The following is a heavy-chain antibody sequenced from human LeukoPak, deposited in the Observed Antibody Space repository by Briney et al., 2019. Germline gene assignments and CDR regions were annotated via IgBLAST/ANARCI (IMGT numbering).Heavy chain of an antibody. CDR2: INPSSDGT. D-gene: IGHD2-15*01. Sequence: ASVKLSCNATGSTFTGSYMSWERHATGQRPGRRVWINPSSDGTNNGQMYQGRATMTRDTSISTAYMELSRLRSDDTAVYYCARDPWYCSGGSCYSLKNRYYFDYWGQGTLVTVSS. V-gene: IGHV1-2*02. CDR3: ARDPWYCSGGSCYSLKNRYYFDY. J-gene: IGHJ4*02. CDR1: GSTFTGSY.